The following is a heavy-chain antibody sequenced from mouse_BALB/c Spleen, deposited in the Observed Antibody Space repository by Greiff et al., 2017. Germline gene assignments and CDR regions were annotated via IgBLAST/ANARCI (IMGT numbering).Heavy chain of an antibody. CDR2: ISYSGST. J-gene: IGHJ2*01. D-gene: IGHD1-3*01. V-gene: IGHV3-2*02. Sequence: EVQLVESGPGLVKPSQSLSLTCTVTGYSITSDYAWNWIRQFPGNKLEWMGYISYSGSTSYNPSLKSRISITRDTSKNQFFLQLNSVTTEDTATYYCASKNILYYFDYWGQGTTLTVSS. CDR3: ASKNILYYFDY. CDR1: GYSITSDYA.